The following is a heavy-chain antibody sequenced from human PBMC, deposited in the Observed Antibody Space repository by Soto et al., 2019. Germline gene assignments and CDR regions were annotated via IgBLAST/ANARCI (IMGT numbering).Heavy chain of an antibody. J-gene: IGHJ4*02. V-gene: IGHV3-9*01. CDR3: AKDKGIAVAYFDY. CDR2: ISWNSGSI. Sequence: GGSLRLSCAASGFTFDDYAMHWVRQAPGKGLEWVPGISWNSGSIGYADSVKGRFTISRDNAKNSLYLQMNSLRAEDTALYYCAKDKGIAVAYFDYWGQGTLVTVSS. D-gene: IGHD6-19*01. CDR1: GFTFDDYA.